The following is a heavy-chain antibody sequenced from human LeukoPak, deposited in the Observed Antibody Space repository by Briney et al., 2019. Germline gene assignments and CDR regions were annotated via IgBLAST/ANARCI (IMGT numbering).Heavy chain of an antibody. J-gene: IGHJ4*02. V-gene: IGHV1-69*02. CDR3: ARGATMTTVMNFDY. Sequence: GASVKVSCKASGGTFSSYTISWVRQAPGQGLEWMGRIIPILGIANYAQKFQGRVTITADKSTSTAYMELSSLRSEDTAGYYCARGATMTTVMNFDYWGQGTLVTVSS. CDR1: GGTFSSYT. D-gene: IGHD4-11*01. CDR2: IIPILGIA.